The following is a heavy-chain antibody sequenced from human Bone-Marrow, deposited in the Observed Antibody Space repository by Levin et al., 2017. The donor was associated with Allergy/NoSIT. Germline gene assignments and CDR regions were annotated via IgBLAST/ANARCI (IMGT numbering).Heavy chain of an antibody. J-gene: IGHJ5*02. CDR1: GDSISSGDLY. V-gene: IGHV4-30-4*01. D-gene: IGHD4-17*01. Sequence: SETLSLTCTVSGDSISSGDLYWSWLRQPPGKDLEWIGYIYHSGSTYYRSSLKSRVTISLDTSKNQFSLNLTSVTAADTAVYYCARGRAYGDYAHWFDPWGQGTLVTVSS. CDR3: ARGRAYGDYAHWFDP. CDR2: IYHSGST.